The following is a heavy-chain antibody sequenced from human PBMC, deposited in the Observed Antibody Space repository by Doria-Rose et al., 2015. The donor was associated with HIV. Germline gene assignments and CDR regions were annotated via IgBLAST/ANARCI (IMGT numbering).Heavy chain of an antibody. J-gene: IGHJ3*02. V-gene: IGHV3-30*04. Sequence: VESGGGVVQPGRSLRLSCAASGFTFSSFAMHWVRQAPGKGLEWVAFISYDGSNKYYPDSVKGRFTISRDNSKNTLYLQMNSLRTEDTAVYYCARDRGYFSSDDTFDIWGQGTMVTVSS. CDR3: ARDRGYFSSDDTFDI. D-gene: IGHD6-25*01. CDR1: GFTFSSFA. CDR2: ISYDGSNK.